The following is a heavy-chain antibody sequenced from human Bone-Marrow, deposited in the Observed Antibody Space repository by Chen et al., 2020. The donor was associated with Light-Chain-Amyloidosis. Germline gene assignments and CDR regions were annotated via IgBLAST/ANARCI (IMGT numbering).Heavy chain of an antibody. D-gene: IGHD3-22*01. J-gene: IGHJ4*02. CDR1: GFTFSSYN. V-gene: IGHV3-21*01. CDR3: ASSPYYYDSSGY. CDR2: ISSSSSYI. Sequence: EVQLVESGGGLVKPGGSLRLSCAASGFTFSSYNMNWVRQAPGKGLELVSSISSSSSYIYYADSVKGRFTISRDNAKNSLYLQMNSLRAEDTAVYYCASSPYYYDSSGYWGQGTLVTVSS.